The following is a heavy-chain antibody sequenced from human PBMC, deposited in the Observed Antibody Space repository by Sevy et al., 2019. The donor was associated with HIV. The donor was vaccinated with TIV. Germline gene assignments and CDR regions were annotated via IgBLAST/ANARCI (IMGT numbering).Heavy chain of an antibody. J-gene: IGHJ6*02. CDR1: GDSIGSSYY. CDR3: AGEGGGDNGYYYSYYGMDV. V-gene: IGHV4-59*13. CDR2: IVYSGTT. D-gene: IGHD6-25*01. Sequence: SETLSLTCTVSGDSIGSSYYWNWIRQSPGKGLEWIGYIVYSGTTNYNPSLKNRVTVSLDTSKNHFSLELTSVTAADTAVYLCAGEGGGDNGYYYSYYGMDVWGQGTTVTVSS.